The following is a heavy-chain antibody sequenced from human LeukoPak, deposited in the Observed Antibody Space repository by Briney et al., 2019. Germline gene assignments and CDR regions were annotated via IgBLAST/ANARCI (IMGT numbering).Heavy chain of an antibody. J-gene: IGHJ5*02. CDR1: GYTFTSYY. D-gene: IGHD3-22*01. V-gene: IGHV1-46*01. CDR3: ARGATYYYDKSGINWFDP. Sequence: ASVKVSCKASGYTFTSYYMHWVRQAPGQGLEWMGIINPSGGSTNYAQKLQGRVTLTTDTSTSTAYMELRSLRSDDTAVYYCARGATYYYDKSGINWFDPWGQGTLVTVSS. CDR2: INPSGGST.